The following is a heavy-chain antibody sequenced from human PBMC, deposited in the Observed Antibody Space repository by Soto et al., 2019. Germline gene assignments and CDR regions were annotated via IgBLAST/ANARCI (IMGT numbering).Heavy chain of an antibody. J-gene: IGHJ4*02. Sequence: QVQLVQSGAEVKKPGSSVKVSCKASGGTFSTYTINWVRQAPGQGLEWMGRIIPLLDVTYNGQRFQGRVTITADQSTSTAYMELTSLTSQDTAVYYCATDSGTVGYDDSWGQGTLVTVSS. D-gene: IGHD3-10*01. CDR2: IIPLLDVT. CDR1: GGTFSTYT. V-gene: IGHV1-69*08. CDR3: ATDSGTVGYDDS.